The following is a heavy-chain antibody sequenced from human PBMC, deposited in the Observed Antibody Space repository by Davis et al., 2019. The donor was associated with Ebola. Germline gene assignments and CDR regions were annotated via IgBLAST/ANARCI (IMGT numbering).Heavy chain of an antibody. CDR1: GFTFSDYY. V-gene: IGHV3-11*04. J-gene: IGHJ4*02. D-gene: IGHD3-10*01. CDR2: ISSSGSTI. CDR3: ARGFGELLLGY. Sequence: GESLKITCAASGFTFSDYYMSWIRQAPGKGLEWVSYISSSGSTIYYADSVKGRFTISRDNAKNSLYLQMNSLRAEDTAVYYCARGFGELLLGYWGQGTLVTVSS.